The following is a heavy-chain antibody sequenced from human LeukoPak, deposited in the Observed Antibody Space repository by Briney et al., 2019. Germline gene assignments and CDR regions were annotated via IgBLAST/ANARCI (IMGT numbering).Heavy chain of an antibody. D-gene: IGHD2-8*01. CDR2: IYSGGST. Sequence: GGSLRLSCAASGFTVSNNYMTWVRQAPGKGLEWVSLIYSGGSTYYADSVKGRFTISRDNSKNTVYLQMNSLRAEDTAVYYCATCTWLHYFDHWGQGTLVTVSS. CDR3: ATCTWLHYFDH. CDR1: GFTVSNNY. V-gene: IGHV3-66*01. J-gene: IGHJ4*02.